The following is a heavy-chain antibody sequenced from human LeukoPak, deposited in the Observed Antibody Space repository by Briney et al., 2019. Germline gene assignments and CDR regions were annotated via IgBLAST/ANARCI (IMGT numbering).Heavy chain of an antibody. CDR3: AREGVTDFDY. CDR2: IKQDGSEK. Sequence: AGGSLRLSCAASGFTFSSCWMNWVRQAPGKGLEWVANIKQDGSEKFYVDSVKGRFTISRDNAKNSLYLQMNSLRAEDTAVYYCAREGVTDFDYWGQGTLVTVSS. D-gene: IGHD2-21*02. CDR1: GFTFSSCW. J-gene: IGHJ4*02. V-gene: IGHV3-7*01.